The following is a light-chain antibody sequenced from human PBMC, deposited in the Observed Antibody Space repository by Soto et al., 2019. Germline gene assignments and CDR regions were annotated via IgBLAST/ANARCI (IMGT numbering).Light chain of an antibody. CDR1: QSVSSSY. CDR2: DAS. J-gene: IGKJ5*01. V-gene: IGKV3D-20*01. CDR3: QPNRSLIT. Sequence: IVLTQSPATLSLSPGERATLSCGASQSVSSSYLAWYQLKPGLAPRLLIYDASSRATGIPDRFSGSGSGTDFTLTINRLEPDDSVVYYWQPNRSLITFGQGTRLEIK.